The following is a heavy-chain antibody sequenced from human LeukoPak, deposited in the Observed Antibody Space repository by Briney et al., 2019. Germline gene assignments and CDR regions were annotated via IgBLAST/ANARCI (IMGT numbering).Heavy chain of an antibody. D-gene: IGHD6-6*01. CDR2: INTNTGNP. Sequence: ASVKVSCKASGYTFTSYAMNWVRQAPGQGLEWMGWINTNTGNPTYAQGFTERFVFSLDTSVSTAYLQISSLKAEDTAVYYCSRGDSSSGYYFDYWGQGTLVTVSS. J-gene: IGHJ4*02. CDR3: SRGDSSSGYYFDY. CDR1: GYTFTSYA. V-gene: IGHV7-4-1*02.